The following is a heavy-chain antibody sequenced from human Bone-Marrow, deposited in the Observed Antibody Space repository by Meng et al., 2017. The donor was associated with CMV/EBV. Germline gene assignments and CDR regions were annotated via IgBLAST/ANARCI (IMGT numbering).Heavy chain of an antibody. V-gene: IGHV4-61*01. CDR3: ARAEGITIFGVVTTNWFDP. CDR1: SGSYY. D-gene: IGHD3-3*01. Sequence: SGSYYWSWIRQPPGKGLEWIRYIYYSGSTNYNPSLKSRVTLSVDTSKNQFSLKLSSVTAADTAVYYCARAEGITIFGVVTTNWFDPWGQGTLVTVSS. CDR2: IYYSGST. J-gene: IGHJ5*02.